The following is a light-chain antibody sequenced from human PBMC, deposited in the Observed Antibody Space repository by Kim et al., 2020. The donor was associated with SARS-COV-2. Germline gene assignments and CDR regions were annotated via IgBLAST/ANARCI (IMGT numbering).Light chain of an antibody. CDR1: QSVSSSY. CDR3: QQYGSSPRT. J-gene: IGKJ2*01. Sequence: LSPGERATLSCRASQSVSSSYVAWYQQKPGQAPRLLIYGASSRATGIPDRFSGSGSGTDFTLTISRLEPEVFAVYYCQQYGSSPRTFGQGTKLEI. V-gene: IGKV3-20*01. CDR2: GAS.